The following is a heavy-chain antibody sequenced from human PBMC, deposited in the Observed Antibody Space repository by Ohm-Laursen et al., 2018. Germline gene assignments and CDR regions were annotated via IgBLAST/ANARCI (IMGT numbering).Heavy chain of an antibody. CDR1: GYTFTDYF. CDR3: ARESDTYYYDSSGFHH. Sequence: AASVKVSCKASGYTFTDYFMHWVRQASGQGLEWMGWINLNSGGTNYAQKFQDRVTMTRDTSISTAYMELSRLRSDDTAVHYCARESDTYYYDSSGFHHWGQGTLVTVSS. D-gene: IGHD3-22*01. J-gene: IGHJ1*01. V-gene: IGHV1-2*02. CDR2: INLNSGGT.